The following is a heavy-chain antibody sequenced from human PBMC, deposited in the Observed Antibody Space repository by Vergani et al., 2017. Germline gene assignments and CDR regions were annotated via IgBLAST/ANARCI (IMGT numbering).Heavy chain of an antibody. CDR1: GYTFTSYY. Sequence: VQLVQSGAEVKKPGASVKVSCKASGYTFTSYYMHWVRQAPGQGLEWMGLVDPEDGETIYAEKFQGRVTITADTSTDTAYMELSSLRSEDTAVYYCATHDYDYHDAFDIWGQGTMVTVSS. V-gene: IGHV1-69-2*01. J-gene: IGHJ3*02. CDR2: VDPEDGET. D-gene: IGHD4-17*01. CDR3: ATHDYDYHDAFDI.